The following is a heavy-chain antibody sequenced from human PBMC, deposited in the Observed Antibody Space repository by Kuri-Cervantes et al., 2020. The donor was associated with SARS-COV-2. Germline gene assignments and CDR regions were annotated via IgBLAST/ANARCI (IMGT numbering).Heavy chain of an antibody. CDR3: AKSGEDGLGTSFDY. V-gene: IGHV3-30-3*02. D-gene: IGHD3-16*01. J-gene: IGHJ4*02. Sequence: GESLKISCAASGFTFSSYAMHWARQAPGKGLEWVAVISHDGSNKYYADSVKGRFTISRDNSKNTLYLQMNSLRAEDTAVYYCAKSGEDGLGTSFDYWGQGTLVTVSS. CDR1: GFTFSSYA. CDR2: ISHDGSNK.